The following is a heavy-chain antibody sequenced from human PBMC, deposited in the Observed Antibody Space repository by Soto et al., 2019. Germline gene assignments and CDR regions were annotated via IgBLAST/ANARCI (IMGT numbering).Heavy chain of an antibody. D-gene: IGHD6-19*01. CDR3: AKDPRSGWYNLGWFDS. V-gene: IGHV3-23*01. CDR1: GFPFISYA. J-gene: IGHJ5*01. Sequence: EVQLLESGGGLAQPGGSLRLSCVTSGFPFISYAMSWVRQAPGRGLEWVSTISGSGGNTYYADAVKGRFTITSDSSKNTVYLQMNSLRVDDTATYYCAKDPRSGWYNLGWFDSWGRGTLVTVSS. CDR2: ISGSGGNT.